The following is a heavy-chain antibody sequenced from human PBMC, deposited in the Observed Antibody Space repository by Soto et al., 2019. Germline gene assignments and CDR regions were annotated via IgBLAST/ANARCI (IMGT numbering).Heavy chain of an antibody. CDR1: GFTFSSYG. Sequence: GGSLRLSCAASGFTFSSYGMHWVRQAPGKGLEWVAVISYDGSNKYYADSVRGRVTMTTDTSTSTAYMELRSLRSDDTAVYYCARERGYGDYDSGYWGQGTLVTVSS. CDR2: ISYDGSNK. V-gene: IGHV3-30*03. CDR3: ARERGYGDYDSGY. J-gene: IGHJ4*02. D-gene: IGHD4-17*01.